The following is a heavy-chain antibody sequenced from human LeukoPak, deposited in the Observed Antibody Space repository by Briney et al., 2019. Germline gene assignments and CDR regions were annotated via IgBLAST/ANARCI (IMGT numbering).Heavy chain of an antibody. CDR1: GFTFSGYE. D-gene: IGHD2-21*01. CDR2: ICGRGITT. CDR3: ELFQSGGPFDI. V-gene: IGHV3-48*03. J-gene: IGHJ3*02. Sequence: GGSLRLSCEASGFTFSGYEMNWVRQAPGKGLEWISYICGRGITTFSADSVKGRFTISRDNAKNLLYLQMNSLRAEDTAVYYCELFQSGGPFDIWGQGTVVTVSS.